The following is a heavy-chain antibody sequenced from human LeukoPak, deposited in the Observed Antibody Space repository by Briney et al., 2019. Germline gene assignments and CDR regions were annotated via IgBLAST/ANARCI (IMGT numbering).Heavy chain of an antibody. CDR1: GGSISSSTYY. Sequence: SETLSLTCTVSGGSISSSTYYWGWIRQPPGKGLEWIGDIYHSGSTYQNPSLKSRVTISVDTSKNQFSMKLTSVTAADTAVYYCARQSYSSAWVSYFDYWGQGTLVTVSS. J-gene: IGHJ4*02. V-gene: IGHV4-39*01. CDR3: ARQSYSSAWVSYFDY. D-gene: IGHD6-19*01. CDR2: IYHSGST.